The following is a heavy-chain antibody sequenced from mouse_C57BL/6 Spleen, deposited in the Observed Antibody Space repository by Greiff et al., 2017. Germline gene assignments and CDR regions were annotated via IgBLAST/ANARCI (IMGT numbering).Heavy chain of an antibody. CDR3: AMYYGSSRYYFDY. D-gene: IGHD1-1*01. CDR1: GYTFTSYW. J-gene: IGHJ2*01. Sequence: QVQLKQPGAELVKPGASVNLSCKASGYTFTSYWMHWVKQRPGRGLEWIGRIDPNSGGTKYNEKFKSKATLTVDKPSSTAYMQLSSLTSEDSAVYYCAMYYGSSRYYFDYWGQGTTLTVSS. V-gene: IGHV1-72*01. CDR2: IDPNSGGT.